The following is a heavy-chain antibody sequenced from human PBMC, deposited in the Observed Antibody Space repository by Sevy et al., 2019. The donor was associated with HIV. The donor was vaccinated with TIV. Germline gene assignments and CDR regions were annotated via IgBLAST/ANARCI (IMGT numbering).Heavy chain of an antibody. V-gene: IGHV3-30*18. D-gene: IGHD4-17*01. CDR1: GFTFSTYG. Sequence: GGSLRLSCAASGFTFSTYGMHWVRQAPGKGLEWVAAISFDGASRNYADSVRGRVTISRDDSKNTVYLHMRGLRSEDTAVYFCAKDHAVTTEWVVFDSWGQGTLVTVSS. CDR2: ISFDGASR. CDR3: AKDHAVTTEWVVFDS. J-gene: IGHJ4*02.